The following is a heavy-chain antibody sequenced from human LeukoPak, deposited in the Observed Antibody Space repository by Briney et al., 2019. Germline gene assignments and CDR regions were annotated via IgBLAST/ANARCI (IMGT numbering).Heavy chain of an antibody. D-gene: IGHD2-2*01. CDR2: LYSGGST. CDR3: AARDCSTTSCYAGLFDY. V-gene: IGHV3-53*01. CDR1: GLIVSSKY. Sequence: GGSLRLSCAASGLIVSSKYMSWVRQAPGRGLEWVSSLYSGGSTYYADSVKGRFTISRDSSKNTVYLQMNSLRAEDTAVYFCAARDCSTTSCYAGLFDYWGQGILVTVSS. J-gene: IGHJ4*02.